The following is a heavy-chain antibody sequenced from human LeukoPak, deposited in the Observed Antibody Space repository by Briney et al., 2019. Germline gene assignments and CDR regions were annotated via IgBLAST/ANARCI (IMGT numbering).Heavy chain of an antibody. V-gene: IGHV4-39*01. Sequence: SETLSLTCTVSGGSISSSNYYWGWIRQPPGKGLEWIGSIYYSGSTYYNPSLKSRVTISVDTSKNQFSLKLSSVTAADTAVYYCARLLRRSSDLPSYFDYWGQGTLVTVSS. CDR1: GGSISSSNYY. J-gene: IGHJ4*02. CDR2: IYYSGST. D-gene: IGHD1-26*01. CDR3: ARLLRRSSDLPSYFDY.